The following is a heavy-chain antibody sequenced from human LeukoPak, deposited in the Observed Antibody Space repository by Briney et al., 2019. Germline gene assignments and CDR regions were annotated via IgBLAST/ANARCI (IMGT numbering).Heavy chain of an antibody. CDR1: GFTFSSYA. Sequence: HPGGSLRLSCAASGFTFSSYAMSWVRQAPGKGLEWVSSISGSGGSTYYADSVKGRFTISRDNSKNTLYLQMNSLRAEDTAVCYCAKDTSARVGPCDYWGQGTLVTVSS. V-gene: IGHV3-23*01. CDR3: AKDTSARVGPCDY. CDR2: ISGSGGST. J-gene: IGHJ4*02.